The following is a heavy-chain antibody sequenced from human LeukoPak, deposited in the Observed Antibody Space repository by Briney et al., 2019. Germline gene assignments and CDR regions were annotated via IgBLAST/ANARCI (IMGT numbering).Heavy chain of an antibody. J-gene: IGHJ4*02. D-gene: IGHD3-10*01. CDR3: ARRGITMVRGVTRGDY. Sequence: SETLSLTCTVSGGSISSSSYYWGWIRQPPGKGLEWIGSIYYSGSTYYNPSLKSRVTISVDTSKNQFSLKLSSVTAADTAVYYCARRGITMVRGVTRGDYWGQGTLVTVSS. V-gene: IGHV4-39*01. CDR2: IYYSGST. CDR1: GGSISSSSYY.